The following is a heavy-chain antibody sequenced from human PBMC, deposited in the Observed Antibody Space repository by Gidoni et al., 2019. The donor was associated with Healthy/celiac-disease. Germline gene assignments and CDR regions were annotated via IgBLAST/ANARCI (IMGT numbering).Heavy chain of an antibody. J-gene: IGHJ5*02. Sequence: QLQLQESGPGLVKPSETLSLTCTVSGGSISSSSYYWVWIRQPPGKGLEWIGSIYYSGSTYYNPSLKSRVTISVDTSKNQFSLKLSSVTAADTAVYYCASCLYNWNYVGWFDPWGQGTLVTVSS. D-gene: IGHD1-7*01. CDR2: IYYSGST. V-gene: IGHV4-39*01. CDR1: GGSISSSSYY. CDR3: ASCLYNWNYVGWFDP.